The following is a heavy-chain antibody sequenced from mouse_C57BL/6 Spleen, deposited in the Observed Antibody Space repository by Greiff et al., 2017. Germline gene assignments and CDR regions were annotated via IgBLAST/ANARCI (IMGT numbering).Heavy chain of an antibody. J-gene: IGHJ3*01. CDR1: GYTFTDYY. V-gene: IGHV1-19*01. CDR2: INPYNGGI. D-gene: IGHD2-1*01. CDR3: ASYGKPFAY. Sequence: EVQLQQSGPVLVKPGASVKMSCKASGYTFTDYYMNWVKQSPGKSLEWIGSINPYNGGISYTQKFKGKATLTVDKSSSTGYMELNSLTSEDSAVYYCASYGKPFAYWGQGTLVTVSA.